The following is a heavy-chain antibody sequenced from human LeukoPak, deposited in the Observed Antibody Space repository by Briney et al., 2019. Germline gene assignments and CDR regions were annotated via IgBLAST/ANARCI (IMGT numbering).Heavy chain of an antibody. CDR1: GGSISSSSYY. CDR3: ARFLDAFDI. CDR2: IYYSGST. V-gene: IGHV4-39*01. J-gene: IGHJ3*02. D-gene: IGHD3-3*01. Sequence: KASETLSLTCTVSGGSISSSSYYWGWIRQPPGKGLEWIGSIYYSGSTYYNPSLKSRVTISVDTSKNQFSLKLSSVTAADTAVYYCARFLDAFDIWGQGTMVTVSS.